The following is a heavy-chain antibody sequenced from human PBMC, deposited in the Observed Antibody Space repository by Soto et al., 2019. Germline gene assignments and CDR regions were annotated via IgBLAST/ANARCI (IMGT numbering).Heavy chain of an antibody. CDR1: GGSISSSSYY. V-gene: IGHV4-39*01. D-gene: IGHD3-10*01. CDR3: AGLLWFGEFYGMDV. J-gene: IGHJ6*02. Sequence: QLQLQESGPGLVKPSETLSLTCTVSGGSISSSSYYWGWIRQPPGKGLEWIGSIYYSGSTYYNPSLKSRVTISVDTSKNQFSLKLSSVTAADTAVYYCAGLLWFGEFYGMDVWGQGTTVTVSS. CDR2: IYYSGST.